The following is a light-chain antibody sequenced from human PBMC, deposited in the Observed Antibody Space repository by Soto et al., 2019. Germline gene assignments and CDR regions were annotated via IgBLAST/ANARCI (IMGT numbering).Light chain of an antibody. V-gene: IGLV2-14*01. CDR3: SSYTSSSSPPYV. CDR1: SSDVGGYNS. J-gene: IGLJ1*01. CDR2: EVS. Sequence: QSALTQPASVSGSPGQSITISCTGTSSDVGGYNSVSWYQQHPGKAPKLMIYEVSNRPSGVSNRFSGSKSGNTASLTISGLQAEDEADYYCSSYTSSSSPPYVFGTGTKLTVL.